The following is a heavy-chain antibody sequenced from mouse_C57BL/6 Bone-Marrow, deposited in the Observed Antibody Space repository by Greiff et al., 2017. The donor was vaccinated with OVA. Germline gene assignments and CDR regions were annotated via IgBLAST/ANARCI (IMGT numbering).Heavy chain of an antibody. CDR3: AKDDYDGYRYV. CDR1: GYTFTEYT. V-gene: IGHV1-62-2*01. CDR2: FYPGSGSI. J-gene: IGHJ1*03. Sequence: QVQLQQSGAELVKPGASVKLSCKASGYTFTEYTIHWVKQRPGQGLEWIGWFYPGSGSIKYNEKFKDKATLTADKSSSTAYMERSRLTSEDAAVYFCAKDDYDGYRYVWGTGTTVTVSS. D-gene: IGHD2-3*01.